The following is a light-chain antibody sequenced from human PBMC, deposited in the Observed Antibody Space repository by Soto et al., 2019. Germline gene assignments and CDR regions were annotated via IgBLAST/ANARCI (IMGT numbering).Light chain of an antibody. CDR2: LAS. CDR3: HQRPRLPRT. V-gene: IGKV3D-11*01. CDR1: QAVNTR. Sequence: EIESTQSPSTLPSFTGDRVTLSCRASQAVNTRLAWYQHKPGQAPRLLIYLASNRAAGVPARFSGSGSGTDFTLTISDGEPEDFAVYYFHQRPRLPRTLGGGTNVNI. J-gene: IGKJ4*01.